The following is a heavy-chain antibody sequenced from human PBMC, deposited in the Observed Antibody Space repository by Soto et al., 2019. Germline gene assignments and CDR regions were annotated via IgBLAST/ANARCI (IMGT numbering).Heavy chain of an antibody. CDR2: ISWNSGSI. V-gene: IGHV3-9*01. Sequence: EVQLVESGGGLVQPGRSLRLSCAASGFTFDDYAMHWVRQAPGKGLEWVSGISWNSGSIGYADSVKGRFTISRDNAKNALYLQMNSLRAEDTALYYCAKGSYDYGEAIDYWGQGTLVTVSS. J-gene: IGHJ4*02. D-gene: IGHD4-17*01. CDR3: AKGSYDYGEAIDY. CDR1: GFTFDDYA.